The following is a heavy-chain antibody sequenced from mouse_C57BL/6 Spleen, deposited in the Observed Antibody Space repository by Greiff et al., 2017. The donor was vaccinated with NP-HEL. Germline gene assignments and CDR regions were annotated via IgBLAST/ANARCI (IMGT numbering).Heavy chain of an antibody. CDR3: ARHEAPDYDYDGAWFAY. Sequence: QVQLQQSGAELVKPGASVKLSCKASGYTFTEYTIHWVKQRSGQGLEWIGWFYPGSGSIKYNEKFKDKATLTADKSSSTVYMELSRLTSEDSAVYFCARHEAPDYDYDGAWFAYWGQGTLVTVSA. CDR2: FYPGSGSI. CDR1: GYTFTEYT. D-gene: IGHD2-4*01. J-gene: IGHJ3*01. V-gene: IGHV1-62-2*01.